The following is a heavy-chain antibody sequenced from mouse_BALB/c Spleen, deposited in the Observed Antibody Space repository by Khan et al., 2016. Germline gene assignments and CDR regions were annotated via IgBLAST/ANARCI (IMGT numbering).Heavy chain of an antibody. V-gene: IGHV2-5*01. J-gene: IGHJ4*01. D-gene: IGHD2-3*01. CDR1: GFSLTSYG. Sequence: QVQLKQSGPGLVQPSQSLSITCTVSGFSLTSYGVHWVRQSPGKGLEWLGVIWRGGSTDYNAAFMSRLSITKDNSKSQVFFKMNSLQADETAIYYGAKNGGDDGYPHYAMDYWGQGTSVTVSS. CDR2: IWRGGST. CDR3: AKNGGDDGYPHYAMDY.